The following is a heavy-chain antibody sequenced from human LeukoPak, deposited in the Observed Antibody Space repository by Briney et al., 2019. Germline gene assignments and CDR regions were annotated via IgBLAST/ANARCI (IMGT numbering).Heavy chain of an antibody. CDR2: INHSGST. CDR1: GGSFSGYY. V-gene: IGHV4-34*01. Sequence: SETLSLTCAVYGGSFSGYYWSWIRQPPGKGLEWIGEINHSGSTNYNPSLKSRVTISVDTSKNQFSLKLSPVTAADTAVYYCARPIIAAAGLDYYYYYGMDVWGQGTTVTVSS. CDR3: ARPIIAAAGLDYYYYYGMDV. D-gene: IGHD6-13*01. J-gene: IGHJ6*02.